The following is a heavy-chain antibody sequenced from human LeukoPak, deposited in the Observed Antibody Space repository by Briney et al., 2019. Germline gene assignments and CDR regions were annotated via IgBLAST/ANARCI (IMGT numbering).Heavy chain of an antibody. CDR3: ARVFWNNWIPSRRVDP. CDR1: GGSFSGYY. Sequence: PSETLSLTCAVYGGSFSGYYWSWIRQPPGKGLEWIGEINHSGSTNYNPSLKSRVTISVDTSKNQFSLKLSSVTAADTAVYYCARVFWNNWIPSRRVDPWGQGTLVTVSS. CDR2: INHSGST. J-gene: IGHJ5*02. D-gene: IGHD1/OR15-1a*01. V-gene: IGHV4-34*01.